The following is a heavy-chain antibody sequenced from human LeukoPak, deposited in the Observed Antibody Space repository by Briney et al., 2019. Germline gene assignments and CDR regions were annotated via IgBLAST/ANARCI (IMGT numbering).Heavy chain of an antibody. CDR1: GGSFSGYY. Sequence: SETLSLTCAVYGGSFSGYYWSWIRQPPGKGLEWIGEINHSGSTNYNPSLKSRVTISVDRSKNQFSLRLSSVTAADTAVYYCARDPGIAVAGTGLGYWGQGTLVTVSS. CDR2: INHSGST. V-gene: IGHV4-34*01. CDR3: ARDPGIAVAGTGLGY. J-gene: IGHJ4*02. D-gene: IGHD6-19*01.